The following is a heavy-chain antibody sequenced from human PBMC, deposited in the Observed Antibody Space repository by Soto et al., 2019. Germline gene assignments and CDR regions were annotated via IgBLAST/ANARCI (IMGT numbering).Heavy chain of an antibody. CDR2: INHSGST. V-gene: IGHV4-34*01. CDR1: GGSFSGYS. CDR3: ARDKITGLFDY. J-gene: IGHJ4*02. D-gene: IGHD2-8*02. Sequence: SETLSLTCAVYGGSFSGYSWTWIRQPPGTGLEWVGEINHSGSTNYNPSLKSRVTISVDTSKNQFSLKLTSVTAADTAVYYCARDKITGLFDYWGRGTLVTVSS.